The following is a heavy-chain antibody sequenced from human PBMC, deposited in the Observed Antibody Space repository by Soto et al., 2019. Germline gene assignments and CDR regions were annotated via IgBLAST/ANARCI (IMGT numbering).Heavy chain of an antibody. D-gene: IGHD3-10*01. J-gene: IGHJ4*02. V-gene: IGHV1-8*01. CDR2: MNPNSGNS. CDR3: GRERGGIDY. Sequence: QVQLVQSGAEVKKPGASVKVSCKASGYTFTSYDINWVRQATGQGLEWMGWMNPNSGNSVYAQKCQGVVTRPRNTSTSTASMEPSSLRSEDTAVYNSGRERGGIDYWGRGTLVTVSS. CDR1: GYTFTSYD.